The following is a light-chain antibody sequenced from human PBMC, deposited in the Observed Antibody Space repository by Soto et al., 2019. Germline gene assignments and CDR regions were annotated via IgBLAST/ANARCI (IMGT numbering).Light chain of an antibody. V-gene: IGKV3-20*01. CDR2: GAS. CDR1: QSVSNNY. CDR3: QQYDNWPRT. Sequence: EIVWTQSPGTLSLSPGERATLSCRASQSVSNNYLAWYQQKPGQAPRLLIYGASNRATGFPDRFSGSGSGTDFTLTISSLQSEDFAVYYCQQYDNWPRTFGQGTKVEIK. J-gene: IGKJ1*01.